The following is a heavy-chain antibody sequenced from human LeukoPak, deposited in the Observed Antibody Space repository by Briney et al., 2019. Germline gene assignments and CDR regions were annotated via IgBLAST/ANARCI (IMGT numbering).Heavy chain of an antibody. J-gene: IGHJ5*02. CDR1: GFTFSSYG. V-gene: IGHV3-33*01. D-gene: IGHD3-10*01. Sequence: PGGSLRLSCAAPGFTFSSYGMHWVRQAPGKGLEWVAVIWYDGGNKYYADSVKGRFTISRDNSKNTLYLQMNSLRAEDTAVYYCARESGSYYANWFDPWGQGTLVTVSS. CDR3: ARESGSYYANWFDP. CDR2: IWYDGGNK.